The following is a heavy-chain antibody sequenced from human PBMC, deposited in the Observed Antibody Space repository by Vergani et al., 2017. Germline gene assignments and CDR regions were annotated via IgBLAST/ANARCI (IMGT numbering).Heavy chain of an antibody. D-gene: IGHD3-16*01. CDR3: ARGRQLRLTENLYGMDV. J-gene: IGHJ6*02. CDR1: GYTFTNYL. CDR2: INTTSGNP. Sequence: QVQLLQSGSELKKPGASVRISCEASGYTFTNYLLTWVRQAPGQGLEFMGWINTTSGNPTYAPGFTGRLVLSLDTSVTTAYLQVSGLKVEDSAVYYCARGRQLRLTENLYGMDVWGQGTTVTVSS. V-gene: IGHV7-4-1*02.